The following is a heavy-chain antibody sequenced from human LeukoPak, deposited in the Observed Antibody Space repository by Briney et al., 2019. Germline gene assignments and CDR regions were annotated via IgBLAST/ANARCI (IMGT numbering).Heavy chain of an antibody. V-gene: IGHV3-74*01. Sequence: GGSLRLSCAVSGFPFDMYWMHWVRQPPGGELVWVSRIDTGGSNAYYAESMKGRFTISRDNAKNSLFLQMIGLRAEDTAVYYCGGEPRMLAYWGQGTLVTVSS. CDR1: GFPFDMYW. J-gene: IGHJ4*02. CDR3: GGEPRMLAY. CDR2: IDTGGSNA. D-gene: IGHD3-10*02.